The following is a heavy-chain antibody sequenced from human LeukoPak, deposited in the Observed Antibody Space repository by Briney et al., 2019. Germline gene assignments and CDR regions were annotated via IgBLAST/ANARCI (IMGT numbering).Heavy chain of an antibody. CDR2: IYYSGST. Sequence: SETLSLTCTVSGGSISSSSYYWGWIRQPPGKGLEWIGSIYYSGSTYYNPSLKSRVTISVDTSKNQFSLKLSSVTAADTAVYYCARDRMTGGEVSTGDQLSVLGPIDDYWGQGTLVTVSS. V-gene: IGHV4-39*02. J-gene: IGHJ4*02. CDR1: GGSISSSSYY. CDR3: ARDRMTGGEVSTGDQLSVLGPIDDY. D-gene: IGHD3-16*02.